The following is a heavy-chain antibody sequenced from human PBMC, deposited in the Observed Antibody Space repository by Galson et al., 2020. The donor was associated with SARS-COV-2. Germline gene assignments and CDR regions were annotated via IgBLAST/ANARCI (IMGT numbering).Heavy chain of an antibody. CDR1: GFSLTTSGMC. V-gene: IGHV2-70*01. CDR3: ARIPADSSSWAYFDE. CDR2: ITRDDAK. J-gene: IGHJ4*02. D-gene: IGHD6-13*01. Sequence: SGPTLVKLTQTLTLTCTFPGFSLTTSGMCVSWIRQPPGKALEWLALITRDDAKYSSPSLMTRPTISKDTSKNQLVLTMTNMDPVDTATYYCARIPADSSSWAYFDEWEQGYLVSGAS.